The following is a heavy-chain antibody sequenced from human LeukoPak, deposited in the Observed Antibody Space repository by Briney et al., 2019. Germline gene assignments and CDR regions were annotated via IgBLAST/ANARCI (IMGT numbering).Heavy chain of an antibody. D-gene: IGHD6-6*01. CDR3: AREDSSSSPPMDV. CDR2: IKQDGSEK. Sequence: GGSLRLSCAASGFTFSSYAMSWVRQAPGKGLEWVANIKQDGSEKSYVDSVKGRFTISRDNAKNSLYLQMNSLRAEDTAVYYCAREDSSSSPPMDVWGKGTTVTVSS. J-gene: IGHJ6*03. CDR1: GFTFSSYA. V-gene: IGHV3-7*01.